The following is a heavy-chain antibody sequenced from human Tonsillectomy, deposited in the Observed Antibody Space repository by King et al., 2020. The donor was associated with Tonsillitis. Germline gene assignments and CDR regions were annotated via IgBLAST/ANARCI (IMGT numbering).Heavy chain of an antibody. D-gene: IGHD3-3*01. Sequence: VQLVESGGGVLQPGRSLRLSCAASGFTFRTYGMHWVRQAPGKGLEWVAVISYDGSNKNYIDSVKGRFTISRDNSKNTLYLQMNSLRPEDTAVYYCATEASFFGVTTGLHYWGQGTLVTVSS. CDR3: ATEASFFGVTTGLHY. J-gene: IGHJ4*02. CDR2: ISYDGSNK. CDR1: GFTFRTYG. V-gene: IGHV3-30*03.